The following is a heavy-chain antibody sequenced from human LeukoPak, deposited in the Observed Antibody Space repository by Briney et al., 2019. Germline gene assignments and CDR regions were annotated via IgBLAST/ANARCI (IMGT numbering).Heavy chain of an antibody. CDR3: ARSSGSFFPFAH. CDR2: IYYTGST. V-gene: IGHV4-59*01. J-gene: IGHJ4*02. CDR1: GGSISDYY. Sequence: SETLSLTCTVSGGSISDYYWSWLRQPPGKGLDWIGFIYYTGSTNYNPSLKSRVTISIDTSENQFSLKLSSVTAADTAVYYCARSSGSFFPFAHWGQGTLVTVSS. D-gene: IGHD1-26*01.